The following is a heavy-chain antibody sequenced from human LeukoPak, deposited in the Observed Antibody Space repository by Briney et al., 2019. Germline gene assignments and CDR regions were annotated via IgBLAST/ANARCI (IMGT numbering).Heavy chain of an antibody. Sequence: GASVKVSCKASGYTFTSYAMHWVRQAPGQRLEWVGWINACNGNTKYSQKFQGRVTITRDTSASTAYMELSSLRSEDTAVYYCARGLSTTSLYDAFHIWGQGTMVTVSS. J-gene: IGHJ3*02. CDR2: INACNGNT. V-gene: IGHV1-3*01. D-gene: IGHD1-14*01. CDR1: GYTFTSYA. CDR3: ARGLSTTSLYDAFHI.